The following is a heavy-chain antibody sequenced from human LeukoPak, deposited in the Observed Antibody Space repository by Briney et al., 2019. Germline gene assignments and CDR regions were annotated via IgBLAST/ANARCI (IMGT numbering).Heavy chain of an antibody. CDR2: IIPIFGTA. CDR3: ARAGGWNYVTEYYYMDV. D-gene: IGHD1-7*01. CDR1: GGTFSSYA. J-gene: IGHJ6*03. Sequence: SVKVSCKASGGTFSSYAISWVPQVPGQGLEWMGGIIPIFGTANYAQKFQGRVTITTDESTSTAYMELSSLRSEDTAVYYCARAGGWNYVTEYYYMDVWGRGTTVTVSS. V-gene: IGHV1-69*05.